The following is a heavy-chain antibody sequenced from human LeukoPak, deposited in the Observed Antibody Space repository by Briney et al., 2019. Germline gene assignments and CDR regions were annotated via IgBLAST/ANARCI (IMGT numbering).Heavy chain of an antibody. CDR2: IYNTGST. CDR3: ATRIGGGSSYYFDY. D-gene: IGHD6-6*01. Sequence: SETLSLTCTVSGGSISSYYWSWIRPPAGKGLEWIGRIYNTGSTNYNPSLKSRVSMSVATSKNQFSLKLSSVTAADTAVYYCATRIGGGSSYYFDYWGQGTLVTVSS. J-gene: IGHJ4*02. CDR1: GGSISSYY. V-gene: IGHV4-4*07.